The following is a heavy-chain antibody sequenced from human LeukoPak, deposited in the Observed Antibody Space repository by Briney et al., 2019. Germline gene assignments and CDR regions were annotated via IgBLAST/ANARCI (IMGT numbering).Heavy chain of an antibody. Sequence: PGGSLRLSCAASGFTFSSYWMSWVRQAPGKGLEWVANIKQDGSEKYYVDSVKGRFTISRDNAKNSLYLQMNSLRAEDTAVYYCARDSPMVRGVEYYFDYWGQGTLVTVSS. V-gene: IGHV3-7*01. CDR1: GFTFSSYW. CDR3: ARDSPMVRGVEYYFDY. J-gene: IGHJ4*02. D-gene: IGHD3-10*01. CDR2: IKQDGSEK.